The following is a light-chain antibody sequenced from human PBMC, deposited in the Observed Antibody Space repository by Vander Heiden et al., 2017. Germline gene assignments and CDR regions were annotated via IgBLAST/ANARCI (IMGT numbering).Light chain of an antibody. CDR1: SSNIGSNY. J-gene: IGLJ2*01. CDR3: ATWDGSLSGVV. CDR2: RNN. V-gene: IGLV1-47*01. Sequence: SVLPPPPSASGTPGQRVTLSFSGSSSNIGSNYVYWYQHFPGTAPKLLIYRNNQRPSGVPDRFSGSKSGTSASLAISGLRSEDEADYYCATWDGSLSGVVFGGGTKLTVL.